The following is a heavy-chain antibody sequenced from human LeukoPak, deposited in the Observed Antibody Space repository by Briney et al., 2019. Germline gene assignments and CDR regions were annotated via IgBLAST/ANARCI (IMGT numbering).Heavy chain of an antibody. CDR1: GYTFTGYY. CDR2: INPISGGT. D-gene: IGHD5-24*01. Sequence: ASVKVSCKASGYTFTGYYIHWVRQAPGPGLEWMGWINPISGGTNYAEKFQGRVTTTRDTSINTAYMEVTRLTSDDTAVYYCAREDGSFDYWGQGTLVIVSS. CDR3: AREDGSFDY. V-gene: IGHV1-2*02. J-gene: IGHJ4*02.